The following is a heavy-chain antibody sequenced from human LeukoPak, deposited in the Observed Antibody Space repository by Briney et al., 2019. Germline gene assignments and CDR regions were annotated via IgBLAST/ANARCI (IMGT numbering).Heavy chain of an antibody. CDR2: IYYNGST. CDR3: VRGGGTFDI. J-gene: IGHJ3*02. V-gene: IGHV4-59*01. D-gene: IGHD3-16*01. Sequence: PSETLSLTCTVSGGSISSYYWSWIRQPAGKGLEWIGYIYYNGSTNSNPSLKSRVTISLDTSKNQFSLKLSSVTTADTAVYYCVRGGGTFDIWGQGTMVPVSS. CDR1: GGSISSYY.